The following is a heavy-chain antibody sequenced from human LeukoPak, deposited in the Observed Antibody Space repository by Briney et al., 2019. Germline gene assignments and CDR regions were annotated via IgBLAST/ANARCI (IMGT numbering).Heavy chain of an antibody. CDR1: GYTFTSYG. D-gene: IGHD3-22*01. Sequence: ASVKVSCKASGYTFTSYGISWVRQAPGQGLEWMGWISAYNGNTNYAQKLQGRVTMTTDTSTSTAYMELRSLRSDDTAVYYCARGGWYYDSSGYPDYWGQGTLVTVSS. V-gene: IGHV1-18*01. J-gene: IGHJ4*02. CDR2: ISAYNGNT. CDR3: ARGGWYYDSSGYPDY.